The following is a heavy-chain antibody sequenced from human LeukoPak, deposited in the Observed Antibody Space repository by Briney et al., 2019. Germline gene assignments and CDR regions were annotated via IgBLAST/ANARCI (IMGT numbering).Heavy chain of an antibody. V-gene: IGHV3-74*01. D-gene: IGHD4-17*01. CDR3: AREPSNYGDHYFDY. Sequence: GGSLRLSCAASGFTFSSYWMHWVRQAPGKGLVWVSRINSDGSSTSYADSVKGRFTISRDNAKNTLYLQMNSLRAEDTAVYYCAREPSNYGDHYFDYWGQGTLVIVSS. CDR2: INSDGSST. CDR1: GFTFSSYW. J-gene: IGHJ4*02.